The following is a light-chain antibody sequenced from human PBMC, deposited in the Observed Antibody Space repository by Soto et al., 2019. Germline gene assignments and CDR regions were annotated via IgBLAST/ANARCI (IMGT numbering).Light chain of an antibody. Sequence: QSVLTQPPSASGTPGQRVTISCSGGSSNIGSNTVNWYQRLPGTAPKLLIFSNSQRPSGVPDRFSGSKSDTSASLAISGLQSEDEADYYCATWDDSPNAWVFGGGTKVTVL. V-gene: IGLV1-44*01. CDR1: SSNIGSNT. J-gene: IGLJ3*02. CDR2: SNS. CDR3: ATWDDSPNAWV.